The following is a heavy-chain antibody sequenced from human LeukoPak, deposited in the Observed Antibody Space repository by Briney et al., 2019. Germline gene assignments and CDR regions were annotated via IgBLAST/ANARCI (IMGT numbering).Heavy chain of an antibody. CDR3: ARCESTVTSVHYMDV. J-gene: IGHJ6*03. V-gene: IGHV1-2*02. CDR1: GYTFTGYY. CDR2: INPNSGGT. Sequence: ASVKVSCKASGYTFTGYYMHWVRQAPGQGLEWMGWINPNSGGTNYAQKFQGRVTMTRDTSISTAYMELSRLRSDDTAVYYCARCESTVTSVHYMDVWGKGTTVTVSS. D-gene: IGHD4-17*01.